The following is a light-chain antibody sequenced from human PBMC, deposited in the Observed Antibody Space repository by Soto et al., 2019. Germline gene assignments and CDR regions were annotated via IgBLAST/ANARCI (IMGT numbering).Light chain of an antibody. J-gene: IGKJ4*01. V-gene: IGKV3-15*01. CDR1: QRISSY. CDR3: QQYHNWLT. Sequence: EIVMTQSPATLSVSPGERASLSCRASQRISSYLAWYQQKLGQSPRLLIYGASTRATGVPARFSGSGSGTEFTLTISILHSDYFAVYYCQQYHNWLTFGGGTEVEIK. CDR2: GAS.